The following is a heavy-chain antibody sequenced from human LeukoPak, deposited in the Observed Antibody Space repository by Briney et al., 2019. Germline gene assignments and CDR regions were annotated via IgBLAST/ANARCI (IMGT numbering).Heavy chain of an antibody. CDR2: IVVGSGNT. D-gene: IGHD6-25*01. CDR1: GFTFTSSA. V-gene: IGHV1-58*01. Sequence: SVKVSCKASGFTFTSSAVQWVRQARGQRLEWIGWIVVGSGNTNYAQKFQERVTITRDMSTSTAYMELSSLRSEDTAVYYCARHETITAAAYYFDHWGQGTLVTVSS. CDR3: ARHETITAAAYYFDH. J-gene: IGHJ4*02.